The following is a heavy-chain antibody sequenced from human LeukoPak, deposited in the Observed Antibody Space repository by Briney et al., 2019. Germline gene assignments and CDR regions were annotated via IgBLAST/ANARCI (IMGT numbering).Heavy chain of an antibody. CDR1: GFTFSSYW. D-gene: IGHD2-15*01. Sequence: GGSLRLSCAASGFTFSSYWVTWVRQAPGKGLEWVANIKQDGSEKYYVDSVKGRFTISRDNAKNSLYLQMNSLRVEDTAVYYCARKCSGGSCSSNYGMDVWGQGTTGTVSS. CDR2: IKQDGSEK. J-gene: IGHJ6*02. CDR3: ARKCSGGSCSSNYGMDV. V-gene: IGHV3-7*03.